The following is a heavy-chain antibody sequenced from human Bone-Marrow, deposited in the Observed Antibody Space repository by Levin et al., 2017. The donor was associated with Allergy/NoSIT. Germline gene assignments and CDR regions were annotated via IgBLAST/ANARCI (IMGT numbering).Heavy chain of an antibody. CDR3: ARALRPPYSPRFNYYYYMDV. CDR2: IGPYRGDT. Sequence: ASVKVSCKASGYTFVTYVITWVRQAPGQGLEWMGWIGPYRGDTTYAQNFQGRVTMTTDTSTSTAYMELKSLRSDDTAIYFCARALRPPYSPRFNYYYYMDVWGQGTTVTVSS. CDR1: GYTFVTYV. J-gene: IGHJ6*03. D-gene: IGHD4-11*01. V-gene: IGHV1-18*01.